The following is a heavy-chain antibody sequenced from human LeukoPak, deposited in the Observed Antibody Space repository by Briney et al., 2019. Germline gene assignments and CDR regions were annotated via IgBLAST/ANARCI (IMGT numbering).Heavy chain of an antibody. V-gene: IGHV3-48*01. CDR2: ISSSSTI. J-gene: IGHJ4*02. Sequence: GGSLRLSCAASGFTFSSYSMNWVRQAPGKGLEWVSYISSSSTIYYADSVKGRFTISRDNAKNSLYLQVNSLRAEDTAVYYCARGIRRIVATTGLYYFDYWGQGTLVTVSS. CDR3: ARGIRRIVATTGLYYFDY. D-gene: IGHD5-12*01. CDR1: GFTFSSYS.